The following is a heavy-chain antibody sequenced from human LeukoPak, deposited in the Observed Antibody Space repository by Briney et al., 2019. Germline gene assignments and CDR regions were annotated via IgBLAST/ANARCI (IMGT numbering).Heavy chain of an antibody. CDR1: GFTFSSYW. Sequence: GGSLRLSCAASGFTFSSYWMNWARQAPGKGLEWVASINHNGNVNYYVDSVKGRFTISRDNAKNSLYLQMNSLRAEDTAVYYCAREYTYYDFWSGYYTGLGAFDIWGQGTMVTVSS. V-gene: IGHV3-7*01. J-gene: IGHJ3*02. CDR3: AREYTYYDFWSGYYTGLGAFDI. D-gene: IGHD3-3*01. CDR2: INHNGNVN.